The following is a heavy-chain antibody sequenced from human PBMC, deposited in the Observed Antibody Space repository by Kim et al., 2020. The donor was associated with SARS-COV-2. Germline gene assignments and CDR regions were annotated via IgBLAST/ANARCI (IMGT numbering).Heavy chain of an antibody. CDR1: GGSISSGGYY. D-gene: IGHD6-6*01. CDR2: IYYSGST. V-gene: IGHV4-31*03. CDR3: ARAASSLNYGMDV. Sequence: SETLSLTCNVSGGSISSGGYYWSWIRQHPGKGLEWIGYIYYSGSTYYNPSLKSRLTISVDTSKNQFSLKLSSVTAADTAVYYCARAASSLNYGMDVWGQGTTVTVSS. J-gene: IGHJ6*02.